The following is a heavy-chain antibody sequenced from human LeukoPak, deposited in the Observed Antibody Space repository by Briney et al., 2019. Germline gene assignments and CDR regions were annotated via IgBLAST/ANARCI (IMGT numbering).Heavy chain of an antibody. CDR3: AIPFFEAFDI. Sequence: SETLSLTCAVYGGSFSGYYWSWIRQPPGKGLEWIGEINHSGSTNYNPSLKSRVTISVDTSKNQFSLKLSSVTAADTAVYYCAIPFFEAFDIWGQGTMVTVSS. V-gene: IGHV4-34*01. CDR2: INHSGST. CDR1: GGSFSGYY. J-gene: IGHJ3*02. D-gene: IGHD3-3*01.